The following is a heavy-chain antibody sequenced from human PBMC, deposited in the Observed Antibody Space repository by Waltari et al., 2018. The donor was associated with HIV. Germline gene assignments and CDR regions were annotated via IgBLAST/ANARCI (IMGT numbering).Heavy chain of an antibody. Sequence: QVQLQESGPGLVKPSQTLSLTCTVSGGSISSGSYYWSWIRQPAGKGLEWIGRIYTSGSTNYNPSLKSRVTISVDTSKNQFSLKLSSVTAADTAVYYCARGRRSTVTTRIGLYFDYWGQGTLVTVSS. V-gene: IGHV4-61*02. CDR1: GGSISSGSYY. CDR2: IYTSGST. J-gene: IGHJ4*02. D-gene: IGHD4-17*01. CDR3: ARGRRSTVTTRIGLYFDY.